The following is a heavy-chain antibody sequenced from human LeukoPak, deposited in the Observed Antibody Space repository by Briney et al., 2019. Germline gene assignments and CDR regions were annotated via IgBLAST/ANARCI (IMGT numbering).Heavy chain of an antibody. CDR1: GGSFSGYY. D-gene: IGHD3-3*01. V-gene: IGHV4-34*01. CDR3: ARGSSPSNYDFWSGYYRGRYYYFDY. J-gene: IGHJ4*02. CDR2: INHSGST. Sequence: SGTLSLTCAVYGGSFSGYYWSWIRQPPGKGLEWIGEINHSGSTNYNPSLKSRVTISVDTSKNQFSLKLSSVTAADTAVYYCARGSSPSNYDFWSGYYRGRYYYFDYWGQGTLVTVSS.